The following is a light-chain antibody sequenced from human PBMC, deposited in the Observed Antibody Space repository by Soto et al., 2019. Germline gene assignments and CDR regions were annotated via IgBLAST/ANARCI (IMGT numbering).Light chain of an antibody. CDR2: EVT. V-gene: IGLV2-14*01. J-gene: IGLJ1*01. CDR1: RSDVGAYNY. Sequence: QSVLTQPASVSGSPGQSIAISCTGTRSDVGAYNYVSWYQQHPGKAPKLMISEVTNRPSGVSDRFSGSKSGNTASLTISGLQAEDEADYYCSSYTSTSTVVFGTGTKLTVL. CDR3: SSYTSTSTVV.